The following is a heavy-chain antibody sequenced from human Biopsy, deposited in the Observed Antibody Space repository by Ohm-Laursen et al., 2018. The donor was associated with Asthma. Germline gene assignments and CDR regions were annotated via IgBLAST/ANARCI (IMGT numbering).Heavy chain of an antibody. D-gene: IGHD2-15*01. CDR2: ISWNSGTI. V-gene: IGHV3-9*01. CDR1: GFTFEEYA. Sequence: SLRLSCTASGFTFEEYAMHWVRQPPGKGLEWVSGISWNSGTIAYADSVKGRFTISRDNSNNSVYLQMNSLRPEDTALYFCSRDRGGSTRGGYYYYGMDVWGQGTTITVSS. CDR3: SRDRGGSTRGGYYYYGMDV. J-gene: IGHJ6*02.